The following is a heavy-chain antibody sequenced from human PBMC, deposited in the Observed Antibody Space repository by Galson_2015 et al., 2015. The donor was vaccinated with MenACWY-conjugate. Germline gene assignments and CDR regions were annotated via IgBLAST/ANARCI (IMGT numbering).Heavy chain of an antibody. CDR2: ISKDARQT. CDR1: GFTFSSIG. V-gene: IGHV3-30*03. J-gene: IGHJ1*01. CDR3: ATSNYYDGGGPVCLN. Sequence: SLRLSCAASGFTFSSIGMHWVRRSPGKGLERLALISKDARQTFYADSVEGRFTISRDNSNNTLYLEMNSLRVDDTAVYYCATSNYYDGGGPVCLNWGQGTLVTVSS. D-gene: IGHD3-22*01.